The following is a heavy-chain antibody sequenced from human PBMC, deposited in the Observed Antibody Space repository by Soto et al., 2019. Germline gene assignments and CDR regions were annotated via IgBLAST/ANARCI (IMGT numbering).Heavy chain of an antibody. CDR3: ARRTRIAVAGTGDYFDY. D-gene: IGHD6-19*01. Sequence: SETLSLTCTVSGGSISSSSYYWGWIRQPPGKGLEWIGSIYYSGSTYYNPSLKSRVTISVDTSKNQFSLKLSSVTAADTAVYYCARRTRIAVAGTGDYFDYWGQGTLVTVSS. CDR1: GGSISSSSYY. J-gene: IGHJ4*02. V-gene: IGHV4-39*01. CDR2: IYYSGST.